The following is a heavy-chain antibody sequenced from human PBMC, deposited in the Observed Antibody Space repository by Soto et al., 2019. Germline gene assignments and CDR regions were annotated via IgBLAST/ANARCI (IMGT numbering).Heavy chain of an antibody. Sequence: VGFLRLSCAASEFTFSDYYMSWIRQAPGKGLEWVSYISSSGTIIYYADSVKGRFTISRDNAKNSLYLQMNSLRAEDTAVYYCARDLGYYDSGGYFDYWGRGTLVTVSS. V-gene: IGHV3-11*01. CDR1: EFTFSDYY. D-gene: IGHD3-22*01. J-gene: IGHJ4*02. CDR2: ISSSGTII. CDR3: ARDLGYYDSGGYFDY.